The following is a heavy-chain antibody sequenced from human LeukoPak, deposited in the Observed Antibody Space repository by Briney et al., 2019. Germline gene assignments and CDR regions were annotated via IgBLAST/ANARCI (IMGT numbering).Heavy chain of an antibody. J-gene: IGHJ4*02. V-gene: IGHV4-61*02. Sequence: SETLSLTCTVSGGSISSGTYYWSWIRQPAGKGLEWIGRIYTSGSTNYNPSLKSRVTISADTSKNQFSLKLSSVTAADTAVYYCARGSRQGGPGGYRWGQGTLVTVSS. D-gene: IGHD3-16*02. CDR1: GGSISSGTYY. CDR2: IYTSGST. CDR3: ARGSRQGGPGGYR.